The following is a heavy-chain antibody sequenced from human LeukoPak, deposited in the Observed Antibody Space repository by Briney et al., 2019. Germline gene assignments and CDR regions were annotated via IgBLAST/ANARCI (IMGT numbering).Heavy chain of an antibody. Sequence: GGSLRLSCAASGFHFNIYVMHWVRQAPGKGLQWVAIISSDGDTKYYADSVKGRFTISRDDSEKTLYLQMNSLRAEDTAVYYCAKDLGTMVADAFDIWGQGTMVTVSS. CDR2: ISSDGDTK. J-gene: IGHJ3*02. D-gene: IGHD3-10*01. CDR3: AKDLGTMVADAFDI. CDR1: GFHFNIYV. V-gene: IGHV3-30*18.